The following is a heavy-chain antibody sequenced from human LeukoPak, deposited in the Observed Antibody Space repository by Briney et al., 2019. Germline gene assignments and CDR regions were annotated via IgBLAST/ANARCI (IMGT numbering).Heavy chain of an antibody. CDR2: ITSSSTYI. Sequence: GGSLRLSCAASGFTFSSYSVNWVRQAPGKGLEWVSSITSSSTYIYYADSVKGRFTISRDNAKNSLYLQMNSLRAEDTAVYYCARDLRPDYWGQGTLVTVSS. V-gene: IGHV3-21*01. CDR1: GFTFSSYS. J-gene: IGHJ4*02. CDR3: ARDLRPDY. D-gene: IGHD3-3*01.